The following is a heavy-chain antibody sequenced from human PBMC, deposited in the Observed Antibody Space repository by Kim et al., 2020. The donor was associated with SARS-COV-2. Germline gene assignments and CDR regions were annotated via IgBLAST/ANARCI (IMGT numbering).Heavy chain of an antibody. V-gene: IGHV4-59*01. Sequence: RGNTNSNPSLKSRVTISLDTSKNQFSLKLNSVTAADTAVYYCARNNALDIWGQGTMVTVSS. CDR2: RGNT. J-gene: IGHJ3*02. CDR3: ARNNALDI.